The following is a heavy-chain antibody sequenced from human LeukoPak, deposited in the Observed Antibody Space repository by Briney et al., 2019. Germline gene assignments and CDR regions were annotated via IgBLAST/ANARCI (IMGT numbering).Heavy chain of an antibody. CDR3: ARAGLSLPAAIHDWFDP. Sequence: PSETLSLTCTVSSDSISSDDYYWSWIRQPPGKGLEWIGYIYYSGSTFYNPSLKSRVTISIDTSKNQFSLMLSSVTAADTAVYYCARAGLSLPAAIHDWFDPWGQGTLVTVSS. D-gene: IGHD2-2*01. CDR1: SDSISSDDYY. J-gene: IGHJ5*02. V-gene: IGHV4-30-4*01. CDR2: IYYSGST.